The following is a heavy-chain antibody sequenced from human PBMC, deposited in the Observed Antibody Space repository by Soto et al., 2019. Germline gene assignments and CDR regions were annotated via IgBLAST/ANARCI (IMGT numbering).Heavy chain of an antibody. V-gene: IGHV4-59*12. Sequence: SETLSLTCIVSGGSITSYHWSWIRQFPGKGLEWIGYIAYSGDTYYNPSLRSRVTISADTSENKFSLKLKSVTAADTAVYFCARDFERSAIGPWGQGTSVTVSS. J-gene: IGHJ5*02. CDR1: GGSITSYH. CDR2: IAYSGDT. D-gene: IGHD3-9*01. CDR3: ARDFERSAIGP.